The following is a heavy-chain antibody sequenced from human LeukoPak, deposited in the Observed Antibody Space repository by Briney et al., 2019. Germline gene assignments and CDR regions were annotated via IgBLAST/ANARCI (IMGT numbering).Heavy chain of an antibody. CDR2: IYHSGST. V-gene: IGHV4-4*02. J-gene: IGHJ5*02. Sequence: SETLSLTCAVSGGSISSSNWWSWVRQPPGKGLEWIGEIYHSGSTNYNPSLKSRVTISVDKTKNQFSLKLSSVTAADTAVYYCARWGSIAVAGTSGWFDPWGQGTLVTVSS. D-gene: IGHD6-19*01. CDR3: ARWGSIAVAGTSGWFDP. CDR1: GGSISSSNW.